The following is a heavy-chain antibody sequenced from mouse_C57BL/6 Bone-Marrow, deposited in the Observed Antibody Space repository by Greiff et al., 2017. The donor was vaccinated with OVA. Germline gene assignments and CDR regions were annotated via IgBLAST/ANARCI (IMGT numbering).Heavy chain of an antibody. D-gene: IGHD4-1*01. CDR1: GYTFTSYW. J-gene: IGHJ2*01. CDR3: ARTGGLGHFDY. CDR2: IHPNSGST. V-gene: IGHV1-64*01. Sequence: QVQLQQPGAELVKPGASVKLSCKASGYTFTSYWMHWVKQRPGQGLEWIGMIHPNSGSTNYNEKFKSKATLTVDKSSSTAYMQLSSLTSEDSAVYYCARTGGLGHFDYWGQGNTLTVSS.